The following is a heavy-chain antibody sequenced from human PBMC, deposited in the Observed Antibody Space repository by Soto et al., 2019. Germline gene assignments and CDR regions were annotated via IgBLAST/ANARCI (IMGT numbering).Heavy chain of an antibody. CDR1: GFTFSSYW. V-gene: IGHV3-7*01. Sequence: GGSLRLSCAASGFTFSSYWMSWVRQAPGKGLEWVANIKQDGSEKYYVDSVKGRFTISRDNAKNSLYLQMNSLRAEDTAVYYCARGAVVITTFVDYWRQGTLVTVSS. CDR2: IKQDGSEK. CDR3: ARGAVVITTFVDY. J-gene: IGHJ4*02. D-gene: IGHD3-22*01.